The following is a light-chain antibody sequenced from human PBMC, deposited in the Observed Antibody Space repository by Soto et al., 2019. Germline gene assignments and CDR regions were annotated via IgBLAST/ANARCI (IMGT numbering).Light chain of an antibody. J-gene: IGLJ2*01. CDR3: QSYDSSLSGFVV. V-gene: IGLV1-40*01. CDR2: GNI. Sequence: QSVLTQPPSVSGAPGQRVTMSCTGSSSNIGAGYDVHWYQQLPGTAPKVLIYGNINRPSGVPDRFSGSKSGTSASLAITGLQAEDEADYYCQSYDSSLSGFVVFGGGTKLTVL. CDR1: SSNIGAGYD.